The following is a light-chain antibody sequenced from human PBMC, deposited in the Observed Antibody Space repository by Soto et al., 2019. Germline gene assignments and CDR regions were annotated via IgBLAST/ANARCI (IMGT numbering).Light chain of an antibody. CDR2: DVT. Sequence: QSALTQPRSVSGSPGQSVTVSCSGTSRDVAVYSYVSWFQQHPGKAPQLXIYDVTKRPXGVPDRFSASKSGNTASLTISGLQAEDEADYYCCSYAGSYTYVFGTGTKVTVL. CDR1: SRDVAVYSY. V-gene: IGLV2-11*01. CDR3: CSYAGSYTYV. J-gene: IGLJ1*01.